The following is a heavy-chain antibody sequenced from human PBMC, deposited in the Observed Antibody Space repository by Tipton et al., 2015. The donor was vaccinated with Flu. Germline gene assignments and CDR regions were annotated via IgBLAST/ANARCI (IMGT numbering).Heavy chain of an antibody. D-gene: IGHD1-26*01. CDR2: VGTMSHSGRT. CDR3: ARDIYEVGATKYFDY. Sequence: TLSLTCAVSGYSISSGYYWGWIRQPPGKGLEWLGTVGTMSHSGRTYYNPSLKSRIAMSLDTSKNQFSLNLRSVTAADTAIYYCARDIYEVGATKYFDYWGQGTLVTVSS. V-gene: IGHV4-38-2*02. CDR1: GYSISSGYY. J-gene: IGHJ4*02.